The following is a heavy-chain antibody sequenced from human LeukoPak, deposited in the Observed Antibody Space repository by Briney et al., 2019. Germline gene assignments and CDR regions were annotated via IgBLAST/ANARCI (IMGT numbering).Heavy chain of an antibody. V-gene: IGHV3-7*01. CDR3: AREFGQWLGQNDY. D-gene: IGHD6-19*01. CDR2: IKQDGSEK. J-gene: IGHJ4*02. Sequence: GGSLRLSCAASGFTFSSYSMSWVRQAPGKGLEWVANIKQDGSEKYYVDSVKGRFTISRDNAKNSLYLQMNSLRAEDTAVYYCAREFGQWLGQNDYWGQGTLVTVSS. CDR1: GFTFSSYS.